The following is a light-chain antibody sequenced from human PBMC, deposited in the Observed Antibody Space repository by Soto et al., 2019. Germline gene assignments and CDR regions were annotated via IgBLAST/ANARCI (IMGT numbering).Light chain of an antibody. J-gene: IGKJ5*01. Sequence: DIQMTQSPSTLSASVGDRVTITCRASQSISSWLAWYQQKPGKAPKLLMYKASSLESGVPSRFSGSGSGTEFTLTISSLQPDVFATYYCQQYNRPPITFGQGPRLEIK. CDR3: QQYNRPPIT. CDR1: QSISSW. V-gene: IGKV1-5*03. CDR2: KAS.